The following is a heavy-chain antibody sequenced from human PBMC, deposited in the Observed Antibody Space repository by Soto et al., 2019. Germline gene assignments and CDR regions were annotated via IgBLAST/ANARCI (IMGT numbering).Heavy chain of an antibody. V-gene: IGHV3-30*18. CDR3: AKSPGANCSGGSCHYHFDY. D-gene: IGHD2-15*01. CDR1: GFTFSNYG. CDR2: ISYDGSNK. Sequence: QVQLVESGGDVVQPGRSLRLSCAASGFTFSNYGMNWVRQAPGKGLEWVAVISYDGSNKYYADSVRGRFTISRDNSNNTLYMQMDSLRTEDTAVYYCAKSPGANCSGGSCHYHFDYWGQGTLVTVSS. J-gene: IGHJ4*02.